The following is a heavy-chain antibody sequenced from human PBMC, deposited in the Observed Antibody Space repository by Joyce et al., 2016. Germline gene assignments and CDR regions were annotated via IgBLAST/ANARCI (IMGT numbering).Heavy chain of an antibody. CDR2: SNTRSGGT. J-gene: IGHJ4*02. Sequence: VHLVQSGAEVKEPGASVKVSCKASGYTFTGFYVHWVRQAPGQGLEWMGMSNTRSGGTTYAQKFQGRVTLTRDTAANTHYMELTSLTSDDTAVFYCARDLTGSGWYYFDHWGQGTLVTVSS. V-gene: IGHV1-46*01. CDR3: ARDLTGSGWYYFDH. CDR1: GYTFTGFY. D-gene: IGHD6-19*01.